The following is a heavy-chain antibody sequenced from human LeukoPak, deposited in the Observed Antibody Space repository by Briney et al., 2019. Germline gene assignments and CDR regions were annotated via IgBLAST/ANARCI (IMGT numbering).Heavy chain of an antibody. CDR2: IYYSVST. J-gene: IGHJ4*02. CDR3: ARVPTVTFFDY. Sequence: SETLSLTCTVSGGSIRTYYWGWIRQPPGKGLEWIGSIYYSVSTYYNPSLKSRVTISVDTTKNQFSLKLSSVTAADTAVYYCARVPTVTFFDYWGQGTLVTVSS. D-gene: IGHD4-17*01. CDR1: GGSIRTYY. V-gene: IGHV4-39*07.